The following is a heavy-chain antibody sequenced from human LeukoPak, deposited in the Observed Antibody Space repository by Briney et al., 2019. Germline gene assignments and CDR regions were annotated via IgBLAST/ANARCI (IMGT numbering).Heavy chain of an antibody. Sequence: GGSLRLSCAASGFTFSSYAMSWVRQAPGKGLEWVSYISSSSSIIYYADSVKGRFTISRDNAKNSLYLQMNSLRAEDTAVYCCARVSYGSSSWSDAFDIWGQGTMVTVSS. V-gene: IGHV3-48*04. CDR2: ISSSSSII. D-gene: IGHD6-13*01. CDR1: GFTFSSYA. J-gene: IGHJ3*02. CDR3: ARVSYGSSSWSDAFDI.